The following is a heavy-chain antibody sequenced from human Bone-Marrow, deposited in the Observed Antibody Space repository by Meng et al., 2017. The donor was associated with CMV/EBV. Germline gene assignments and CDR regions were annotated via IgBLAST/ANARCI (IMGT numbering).Heavy chain of an antibody. CDR2: IYGGGDT. D-gene: IGHD3-3*01. J-gene: IGHJ4*02. V-gene: IGHV3-53*01. Sequence: GESLKISCAASGFSVSDNYMTWVRQAPGKGLEWVSAIYGGGDTYYVDSVKGRFTISRDNSKNTVYLQMNSLRAEDTGVYYCARDYDFWSAYDFWGQGTLVTVSS. CDR3: ARDYDFWSAYDF. CDR1: GFSVSDNY.